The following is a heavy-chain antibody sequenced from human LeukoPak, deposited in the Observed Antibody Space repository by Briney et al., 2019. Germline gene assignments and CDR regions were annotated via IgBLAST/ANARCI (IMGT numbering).Heavy chain of an antibody. CDR2: IYYTGST. CDR3: ARDASWNWYFDL. J-gene: IGHJ2*01. CDR1: GGSISNYF. Sequence: SETLSLTCTVSGGSISNYFWSWIRQPPGKGLEWIGYIYYTGSTNYNPSLKSRVTISVGTSKNQLSLKLSSVTAADTAVYYCARDASWNWYFDLWGRGTLVTVSS. V-gene: IGHV4-59*01.